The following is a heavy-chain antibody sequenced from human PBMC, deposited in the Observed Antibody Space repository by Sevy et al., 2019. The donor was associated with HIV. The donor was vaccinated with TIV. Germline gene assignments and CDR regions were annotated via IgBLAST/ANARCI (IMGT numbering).Heavy chain of an antibody. Sequence: SETLSLTCSVSGGSISGYYWSWIRQPPGKGLEWIGYIYHSGSTIYNPSLISRVTISVDTAKTQFSLKLTSVTAADTAVYYCARRGQLANSYYGMDVWGQGTTVTVSS. CDR3: ARRGQLANSYYGMDV. D-gene: IGHD3-10*01. CDR2: IYHSGST. V-gene: IGHV4-59*12. CDR1: GGSISGYY. J-gene: IGHJ6*02.